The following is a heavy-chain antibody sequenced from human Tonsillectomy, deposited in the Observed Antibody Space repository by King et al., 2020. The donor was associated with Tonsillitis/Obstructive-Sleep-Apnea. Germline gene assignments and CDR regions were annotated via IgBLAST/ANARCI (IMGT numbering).Heavy chain of an antibody. D-gene: IGHD3-16*01. CDR3: VKGPWGGAQVYYY. J-gene: IGHJ4*02. CDR1: GFTFSSYA. Sequence: VQLVESGGGLVQPGGSLRLSCSASGFTFSSYAMHWVRQAPGKGLEYVSAISSNGGSTYYADSVKGRFTISRDNSKNTLYLQMSSLRAEETAVYYCVKGPWGGAQVYYYWGQGTLVTVSS. CDR2: ISSNGGST. V-gene: IGHV3-64D*06.